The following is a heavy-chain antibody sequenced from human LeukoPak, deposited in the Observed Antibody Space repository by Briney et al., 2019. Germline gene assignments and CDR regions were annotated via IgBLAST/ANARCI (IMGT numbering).Heavy chain of an antibody. CDR3: ARDGSGRVPEMSAPDY. D-gene: IGHD3-10*01. CDR1: GFTFDDYA. V-gene: IGHV3-9*01. Sequence: GGSLRLSCAASGFTFDDYAMHWVRQAPGKGLEWVSGISWNSGSIGYADSVKGRFTISRDNAKNSLYLQMNSLGAEDTAVYYCARDGSGRVPEMSAPDYWGQGTLVTVSS. J-gene: IGHJ4*02. CDR2: ISWNSGSI.